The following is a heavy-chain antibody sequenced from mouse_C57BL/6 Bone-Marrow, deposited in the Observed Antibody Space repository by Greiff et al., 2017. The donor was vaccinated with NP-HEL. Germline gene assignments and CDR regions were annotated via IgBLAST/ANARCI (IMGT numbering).Heavy chain of an antibody. V-gene: IGHV1-81*01. D-gene: IGHD2-2*01. CDR1: GYTFTSYG. J-gene: IGHJ2*01. CDR3: ATGDLLWLRRDFDY. Sequence: QVQLQQSGAELARPGASVKLSCTASGYTFTSYGISWVKQRTGQGLEWIGEIYPRSGNTYYNEKFKGKATLTADKSSSTAYMELRSLTSEDSAVYFCATGDLLWLRRDFDYWGQGTTLTVSS. CDR2: IYPRSGNT.